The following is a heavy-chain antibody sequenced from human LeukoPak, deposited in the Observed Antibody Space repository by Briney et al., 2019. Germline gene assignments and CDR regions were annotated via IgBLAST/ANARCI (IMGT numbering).Heavy chain of an antibody. Sequence: GGSLRLSCAASGFTFSSYGMHWVRQAPGKGLEWVAVIWYDGSNKYYADSVKGRFTISRDNSKNTLYLQMNSLRAEDTAVYYCAKTYCGGDCCSEIDYWGQGTLVTVSS. V-gene: IGHV3-33*06. D-gene: IGHD2-21*02. J-gene: IGHJ4*02. CDR2: IWYDGSNK. CDR3: AKTYCGGDCCSEIDY. CDR1: GFTFSSYG.